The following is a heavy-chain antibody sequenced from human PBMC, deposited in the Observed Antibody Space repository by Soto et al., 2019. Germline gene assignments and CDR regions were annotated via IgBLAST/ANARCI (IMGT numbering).Heavy chain of an antibody. D-gene: IGHD3-16*01. V-gene: IGHV3-23*01. Sequence: EVQLLESGGGLVQPGGSLRLSCAASGLRVSSFAMTWVRQAPGKGLEWISSVNGDGTDTYYANSVKGRFTISRDTSKNTLDQQMASLRAAGAALYYCAKITRSWGQGTLVTVSS. CDR3: AKITRS. CDR1: GLRVSSFA. J-gene: IGHJ4*02. CDR2: VNGDGTDT.